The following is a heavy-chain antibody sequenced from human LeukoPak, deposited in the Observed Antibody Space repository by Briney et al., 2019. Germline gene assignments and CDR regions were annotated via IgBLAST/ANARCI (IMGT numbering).Heavy chain of an antibody. D-gene: IGHD3-22*01. Sequence: SVKVSCKASGGTFRSDPISWVRQAPGQGLEWMGGIVPGISPADYAQKFQGRVTVTADESTSTVYMELSSLRAEDTAVYYCASIYESGTLYLGAFDIWGQGTMVTVSS. J-gene: IGHJ3*02. CDR1: GGTFRSDP. V-gene: IGHV1-69*13. CDR2: IVPGISPA. CDR3: ASIYESGTLYLGAFDI.